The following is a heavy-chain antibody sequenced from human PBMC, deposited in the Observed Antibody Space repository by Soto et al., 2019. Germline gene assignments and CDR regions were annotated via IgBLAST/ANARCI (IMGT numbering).Heavy chain of an antibody. V-gene: IGHV3-7*01. CDR1: GFTFSSYW. D-gene: IGHD6-13*01. CDR3: ARVDSSSWYIYYYGMDV. Sequence: PGGSLRLSCAASGFTFSSYWMSWVRQAPGKGLEWVANIKQDGSEKYYVDSVKGRFTISRDNAKNSLYLQMNSLRAEDTAVYYCARVDSSSWYIYYYGMDVWGQGTTVTVSS. J-gene: IGHJ6*02. CDR2: IKQDGSEK.